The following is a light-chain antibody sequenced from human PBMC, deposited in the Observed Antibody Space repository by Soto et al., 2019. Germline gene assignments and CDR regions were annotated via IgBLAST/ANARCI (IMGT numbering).Light chain of an antibody. CDR2: YDS. CDR3: QVWDSSSDHVV. J-gene: IGLJ2*01. CDR1: NIGSKS. V-gene: IGLV3-21*04. Sequence: ELTQPPSVSVAPGKTARITCGGNNIGSKSVHWYQQKPGQAPVLVIYYDSDRPSGIPERFSGSNSGNTATLTISRVEAGDEADYYCQVWDSSSDHVVFGGGTKVTVL.